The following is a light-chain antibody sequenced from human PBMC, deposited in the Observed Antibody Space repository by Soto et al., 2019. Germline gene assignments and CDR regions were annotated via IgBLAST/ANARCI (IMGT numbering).Light chain of an antibody. Sequence: EIVLTQSPATLSLSPGERATLSCRASQSVSRYLDWYPQKPGQAPRLLIHDASNRATGVPARFSGSGSGTDFPLTISSLGPDGFGVYYGQQRSDWPSTFGGGTKVQIK. CDR3: QQRSDWPST. V-gene: IGKV3-11*01. CDR2: DAS. CDR1: QSVSRY. J-gene: IGKJ4*01.